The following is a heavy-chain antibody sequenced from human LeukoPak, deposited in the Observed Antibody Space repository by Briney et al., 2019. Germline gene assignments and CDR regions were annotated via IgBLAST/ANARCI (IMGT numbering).Heavy chain of an antibody. CDR2: ISGSGGST. D-gene: IGHD3-10*01. J-gene: IGHJ4*02. CDR3: AKEQKSFGSGSSDY. CDR1: GFTFSSYG. V-gene: IGHV3-23*01. Sequence: GGSLRLSCAASGFTFSSYGMSWVRQAPGKGLEWVSAISGSGGSTYYADSVKGRFTISRDNSKNTLYLQMNSLRAEDTAVYYCAKEQKSFGSGSSDYWGQGTLVTVSS.